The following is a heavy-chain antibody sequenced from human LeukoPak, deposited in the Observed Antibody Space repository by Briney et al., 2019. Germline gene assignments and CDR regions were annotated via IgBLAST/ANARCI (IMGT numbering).Heavy chain of an antibody. Sequence: PSETLSLTCTVSGGSISSYYWSWIRQPPGKGLEWIGYIYYSGSTNYNPSLKSRVTISVDTSKNQFSLKLSSVTAADTAVYYCARDGATEGRRDAFDIWGQGTMVTVSS. CDR1: GGSISSYY. J-gene: IGHJ3*02. D-gene: IGHD3-16*01. V-gene: IGHV4-59*01. CDR2: IYYSGST. CDR3: ARDGATEGRRDAFDI.